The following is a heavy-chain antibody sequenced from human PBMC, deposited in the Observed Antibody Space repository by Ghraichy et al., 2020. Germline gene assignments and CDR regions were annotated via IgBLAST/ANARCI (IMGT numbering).Heavy chain of an antibody. CDR2: IYYSGST. CDR1: GGSISSYY. D-gene: IGHD5-18*01. J-gene: IGHJ3*02. Sequence: SETLSLTCTVSGGSISSYYWSWIRQPPGKGLEWIGYIYYSGSTNYNPSLKSRVTISVDTSKNQFSLKLSSVTAADTAVYYCARGVDTAMPADAFDIWGQGTMVTVSS. CDR3: ARGVDTAMPADAFDI. V-gene: IGHV4-59*01.